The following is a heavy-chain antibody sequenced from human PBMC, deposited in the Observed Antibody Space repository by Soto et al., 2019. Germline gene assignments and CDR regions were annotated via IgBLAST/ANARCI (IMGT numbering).Heavy chain of an antibody. V-gene: IGHV1-18*01. D-gene: IGHD6-13*01. CDR2: INTYNDNT. J-gene: IGHJ3*02. CDR1: GYTFTSHG. Sequence: VQLVQSGVEVKKPGASVKVSCKASGYTFTSHGISWVRQAPGQGLEWMGWINTYNDNTNYAQKVQGRVTMTTETSTSTAYMELRSLRSDDTAVYYCARDLLYSTRSTVRFDIWGQGTMLTVSS. CDR3: ARDLLYSTRSTVRFDI.